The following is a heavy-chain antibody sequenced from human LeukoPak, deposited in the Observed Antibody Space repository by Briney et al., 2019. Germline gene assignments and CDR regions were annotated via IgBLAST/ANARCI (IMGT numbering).Heavy chain of an antibody. D-gene: IGHD2-2*01. Sequence: ASLKVSCTASGYTFTGYYMHWVRQAPGQALEWIGWINPNTGGTNYAQKFQARVTMTRDTSISTAYMELSSLRSDDTAVYYCARDRGYCSSPSCYRGDAFDIWGQGTMVTVSS. CDR3: ARDRGYCSSPSCYRGDAFDI. CDR1: GYTFTGYY. V-gene: IGHV1-2*02. J-gene: IGHJ3*02. CDR2: INPNTGGT.